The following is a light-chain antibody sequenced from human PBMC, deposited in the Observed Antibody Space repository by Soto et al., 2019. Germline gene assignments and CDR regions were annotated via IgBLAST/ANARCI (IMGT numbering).Light chain of an antibody. Sequence: QLVLTQPPSASGTPGQRVTISCSGSSSNIGSNYVYWYQHLPGTAPKLLIYRNNQRPSGVPDRFSGSKSGTSASLAISGLRSEDEADYYCAAWDDSLSGLVFGGGTKVTVL. CDR1: SSNIGSNY. J-gene: IGLJ2*01. CDR3: AAWDDSLSGLV. CDR2: RNN. V-gene: IGLV1-47*01.